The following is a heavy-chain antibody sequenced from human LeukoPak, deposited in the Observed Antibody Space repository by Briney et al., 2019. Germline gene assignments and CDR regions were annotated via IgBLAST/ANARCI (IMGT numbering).Heavy chain of an antibody. V-gene: IGHV4-39*07. CDR2: IYYSGST. Sequence: PSETLSLTCTVSGGSISSSSYYWGWICQPPGKGLEWIGSIYYSGSTYYNPSLKSRVTISVDTSKNQFSLKLSSVTAADTAVYYCARETYYYDSSGYPFDYWGQGTLVTVSS. J-gene: IGHJ4*02. CDR1: GGSISSSSYY. CDR3: ARETYYYDSSGYPFDY. D-gene: IGHD3-22*01.